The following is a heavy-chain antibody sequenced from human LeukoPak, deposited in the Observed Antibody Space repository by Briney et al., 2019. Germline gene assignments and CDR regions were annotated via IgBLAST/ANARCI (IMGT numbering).Heavy chain of an antibody. D-gene: IGHD3-10*01. CDR3: ASGSISAARTYYYYCYMDV. J-gene: IGHJ6*03. Sequence: PGGSLRLSCAASGFTFSSYEMNWVRQAPGKGLEWVSYISSSGSTIYYADSVKGRFTISRDNAKNSLYLQMNSLRAEDTAVYYCASGSISAARTYYYYCYMDVWGKGTTVTVSS. CDR2: ISSSGSTI. V-gene: IGHV3-48*03. CDR1: GFTFSSYE.